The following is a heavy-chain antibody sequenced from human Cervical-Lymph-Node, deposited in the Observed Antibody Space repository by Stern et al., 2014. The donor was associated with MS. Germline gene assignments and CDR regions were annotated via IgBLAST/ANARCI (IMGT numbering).Heavy chain of an antibody. V-gene: IGHV1-3*01. CDR1: GYTFTSYA. CDR3: ARDRLQFPFYDN. CDR2: INAGNGNP. Sequence: QVQLMQSGAEVKKPGASVKVSCKASGYTFTSYAMHWVRQAPGQRLEWMGWINAGNGNPKYSQKFQGRVTITRDTSASTVYMELSGLRSEDTAVYYCARDRLQFPFYDNWGQGTLVTVSS. D-gene: IGHD3-3*01. J-gene: IGHJ4*02.